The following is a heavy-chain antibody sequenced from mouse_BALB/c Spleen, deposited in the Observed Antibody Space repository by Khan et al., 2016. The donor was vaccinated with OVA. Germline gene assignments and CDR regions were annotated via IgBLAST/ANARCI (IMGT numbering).Heavy chain of an antibody. CDR3: ARWETANDYAMDY. CDR1: GFSLTNYG. Sequence: QVQLQQSGPGLVAPSQSLSITCTVSGFSLTNYGVNWVRQPPGKGLEWLGVIWGDGSTNYHSALISRLSISKDNSKSQVFLKLNSLQTDDTATDYSARWETANDYAMDYWGQGTSVTVSS. J-gene: IGHJ4*01. D-gene: IGHD2-3*01. V-gene: IGHV2-3*01. CDR2: IWGDGST.